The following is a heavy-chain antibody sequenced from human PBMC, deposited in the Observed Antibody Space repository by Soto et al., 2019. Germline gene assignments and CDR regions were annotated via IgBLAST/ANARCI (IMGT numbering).Heavy chain of an antibody. J-gene: IGHJ3*02. CDR1: GGSISSYY. D-gene: IGHD3-10*01. Sequence: SETLSLTCTVSGGSISSYYWSWIRQPPGKGLEWIGYIYYSGSTNYNPSLKSRVTISVDTSKNQFSLKLNSVTAADTAVYYCAKGGYFASGSYYGDGFDMWGQGTMVTVSS. V-gene: IGHV4-59*08. CDR2: IYYSGST. CDR3: AKGGYFASGSYYGDGFDM.